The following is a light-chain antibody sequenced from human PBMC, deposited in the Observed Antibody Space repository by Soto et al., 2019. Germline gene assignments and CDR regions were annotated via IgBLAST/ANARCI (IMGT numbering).Light chain of an antibody. J-gene: IGKJ1*01. CDR3: QQYNTWHPKMA. Sequence: VVTQSPATLSVFPGETATLSCRASQSVSSDLAWYQQRPGQAPRLLIYGASTRATGIPARFRGSGSGTEFRLIISSLQSEDFATYYCQQYNTWHPKMAFGRGTKV. V-gene: IGKV3-15*01. CDR2: GAS. CDR1: QSVSSD.